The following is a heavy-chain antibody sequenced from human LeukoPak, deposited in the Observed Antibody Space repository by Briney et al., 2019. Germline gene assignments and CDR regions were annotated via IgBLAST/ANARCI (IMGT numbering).Heavy chain of an antibody. CDR2: IYYSGST. J-gene: IGHJ4*02. D-gene: IGHD2-15*01. CDR1: GFTFSDHY. V-gene: IGHV4-31*02. Sequence: PGGSLRLSCAASGFTFSDHYIDWVRQHPGKGLEWIGYIYYSGSTYYNPSLKSRVTISVDTSKNQFSLKLSSVTAADTAVYYCASCRDYFDYWGQGTLVTVSS. CDR3: ASCRDYFDY.